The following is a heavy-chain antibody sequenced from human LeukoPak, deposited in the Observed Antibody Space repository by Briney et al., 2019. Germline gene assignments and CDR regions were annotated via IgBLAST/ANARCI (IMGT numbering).Heavy chain of an antibody. Sequence: GGSLRLSCAASGFTFSSYSMNWVRQAPGKGLEWVSSISSSSSYIHYADSVKGRFTISRDNAKNSLYLQMNSLRAEDTAVYYCARADSSGSNYYFDYWGQGTLVTVSS. D-gene: IGHD3-22*01. J-gene: IGHJ4*02. CDR1: GFTFSSYS. CDR3: ARADSSGSNYYFDY. V-gene: IGHV3-21*01. CDR2: ISSSSSYI.